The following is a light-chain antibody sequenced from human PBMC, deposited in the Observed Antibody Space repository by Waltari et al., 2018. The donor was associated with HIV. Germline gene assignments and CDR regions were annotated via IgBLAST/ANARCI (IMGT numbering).Light chain of an antibody. V-gene: IGLV2-11*01. CDR2: DVT. CDR3: CSFSGNYTSYV. Sequence: QSALTQPRSVSGSPGQSVTLSCTGTSSDVGVYNYVSWYQQFSDKAPKLTIYDVTKRPSGVPDRFSGSKSGNTASLTIRGLQAEDEADYYCCSFSGNYTSYVFGTGTKVTVL. J-gene: IGLJ1*01. CDR1: SSDVGVYNY.